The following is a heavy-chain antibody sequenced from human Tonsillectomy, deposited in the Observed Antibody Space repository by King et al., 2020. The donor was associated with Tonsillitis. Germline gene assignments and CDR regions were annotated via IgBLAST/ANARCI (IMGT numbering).Heavy chain of an antibody. CDR2: INHSGST. V-gene: IGHV4-34*01. Sequence: VQLQQWGAGLLKPSETLSLTCAVYGGSFSGYYWSWIRQPPGKGLEWIGEINHSGSTNYNPSLKSRVTISVDTSKNQFSLKLSSVTAADTAVYYCARRSSGWYEVWFHFDYWGQGTLVTVSS. D-gene: IGHD6-19*01. CDR3: ARRSSGWYEVWFHFDY. CDR1: GGSFSGYY. J-gene: IGHJ4*02.